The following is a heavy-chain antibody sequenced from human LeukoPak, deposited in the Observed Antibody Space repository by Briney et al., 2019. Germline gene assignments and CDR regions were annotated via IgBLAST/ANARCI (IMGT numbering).Heavy chain of an antibody. Sequence: ASVKVSCKASGYTFTGYYIHWVRQAPGKGLEWMGWINTNNGGTNYAQKFQGRVTMTRDTSITTAYMELSRLRSDDTAVYYCARSDGHYYDMDVWGQGTTVTVSS. CDR3: ARSDGHYYDMDV. CDR1: GYTFTGYY. V-gene: IGHV1-2*02. CDR2: INTNNGGT. D-gene: IGHD5-18*01. J-gene: IGHJ6*02.